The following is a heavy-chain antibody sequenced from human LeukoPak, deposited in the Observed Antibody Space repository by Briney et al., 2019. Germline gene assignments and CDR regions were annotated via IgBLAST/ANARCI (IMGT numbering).Heavy chain of an antibody. D-gene: IGHD1-26*01. Sequence: GGSLRLSCAASGFTFSTYAMHWVRQAPGKGLEWVAVISYDGSNKYYADSVKGRFTISRDNSKNTLYLQMNSLRSEDTAVYYCARDFRGGELGDGMDVWGQGTTVTVSS. J-gene: IGHJ6*02. CDR2: ISYDGSNK. CDR3: ARDFRGGELGDGMDV. CDR1: GFTFSTYA. V-gene: IGHV3-30-3*01.